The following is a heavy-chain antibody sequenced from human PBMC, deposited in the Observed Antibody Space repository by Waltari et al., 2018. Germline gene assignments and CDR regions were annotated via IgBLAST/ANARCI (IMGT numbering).Heavy chain of an antibody. V-gene: IGHV3-49*04. CDR2: IGTKAYGGTT. D-gene: IGHD3-3*01. Sequence: EVQLVESGGGLVQPGRSLRLSCAASGFTFADFAVSWVRQAPGKGLEWVGFIGTKAYGGTTGYAASVKGRFTISRDDSRSIAYLQMSSLKTEDTALYYCARDSSYYEPDYWGQGTLVTVSS. CDR3: ARDSSYYEPDY. CDR1: GFTFADFA. J-gene: IGHJ4*02.